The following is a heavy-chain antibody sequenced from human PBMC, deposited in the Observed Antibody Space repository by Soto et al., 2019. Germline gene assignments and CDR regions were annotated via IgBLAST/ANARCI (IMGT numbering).Heavy chain of an antibody. D-gene: IGHD3-22*01. CDR2: ISGSGGST. J-gene: IGHJ4*02. Sequence: GSLRLSCAASGFTFSSYAMSWVRQAPGKGLEWVSAISGSGGSTYYADSVKGRFTISRDNSKNTLYLQMNSLRAEDTAVYYCAKAQFLHYYDSSGYNDYWGQGTLVSSPQ. CDR1: GFTFSSYA. V-gene: IGHV3-23*01. CDR3: AKAQFLHYYDSSGYNDY.